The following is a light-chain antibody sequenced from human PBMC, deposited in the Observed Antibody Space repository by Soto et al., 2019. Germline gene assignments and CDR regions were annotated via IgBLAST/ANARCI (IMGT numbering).Light chain of an antibody. CDR3: QQYNNWPPLT. V-gene: IGKV3-15*01. J-gene: IGKJ4*01. CDR2: DAS. CDR1: QSISTN. Sequence: EIVMTQSPATVSVSPGERATLSCRASQSISTNVAWYQQKPGQALRLLIYDASTRATGISSRFRGSGSGTEFTLTISSLQSEDFAIYYWQQYNNWPPLTFGGGTKVEI.